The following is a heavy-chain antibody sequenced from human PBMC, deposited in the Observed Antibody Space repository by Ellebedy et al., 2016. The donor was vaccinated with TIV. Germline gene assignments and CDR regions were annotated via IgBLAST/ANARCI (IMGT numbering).Heavy chain of an antibody. Sequence: GGSLRLSXVASGFTLSDHWMTWVRQAPGKGLEWVANIKEDGSEEYSLDAVTGRFTISRDNAKNSLYLQMNSLRADDTAVYYCAKVDTGLDFRRFTPGGLDYWGQGTLVTVS. CDR2: IKEDGSEE. CDR3: AKVDTGLDFRRFTPGGLDY. V-gene: IGHV3-7*02. CDR1: GFTLSDHW. J-gene: IGHJ4*02. D-gene: IGHD5-18*01.